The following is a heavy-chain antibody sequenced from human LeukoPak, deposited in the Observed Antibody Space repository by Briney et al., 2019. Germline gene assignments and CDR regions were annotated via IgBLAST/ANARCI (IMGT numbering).Heavy chain of an antibody. J-gene: IGHJ4*02. CDR2: ISYDGSNK. CDR3: AKGHRGVISPFDY. Sequence: GGSLRLSCAASGFTVSSNYMSWVRQAPGKGLEWVAVISYDGSNKYYADSVKGRFTISRDNSKNTLYLQMNSLRAEDTAVYYCAKGHRGVISPFDYWGQGTLVTVSS. D-gene: IGHD3-10*01. V-gene: IGHV3-30*18. CDR1: GFTVSSNY.